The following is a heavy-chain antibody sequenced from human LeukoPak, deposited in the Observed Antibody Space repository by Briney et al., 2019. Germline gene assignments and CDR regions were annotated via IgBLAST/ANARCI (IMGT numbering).Heavy chain of an antibody. CDR2: IYYSGST. CDR3: ARGNYYDSRTYYRAFDI. D-gene: IGHD3-22*01. CDR1: GGSISSYY. J-gene: IGHJ3*02. V-gene: IGHV4-59*01. Sequence: SETLSLTCTVSGGSISSYYWSWIRQPPGKGLEWIGYIYYSGSTNYNPSLKSRVTISVDTSKNQFSLKLSSVTAADTAVYYCARGNYYDSRTYYRAFDIWGQGTMVTVSS.